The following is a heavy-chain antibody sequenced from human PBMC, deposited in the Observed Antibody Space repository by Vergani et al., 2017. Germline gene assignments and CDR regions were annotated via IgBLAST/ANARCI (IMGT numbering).Heavy chain of an antibody. CDR1: GFRVTTYY. Sequence: VELLESGGGLAQPGGSLRVSCSAPGFRVTTYYMGWVRRAPGKGLEWVSVIKSDGRTSYAESVRGRFTISRDTSRNAVYLQMNILRVEDTGVYYCTRSECSGTTCYGHYFDLWGHGILVTVSS. CDR2: IKSDGRT. J-gene: IGHJ4*01. D-gene: IGHD2-15*01. V-gene: IGHV3-66*02. CDR3: TRSECSGTTCYGHYFDL.